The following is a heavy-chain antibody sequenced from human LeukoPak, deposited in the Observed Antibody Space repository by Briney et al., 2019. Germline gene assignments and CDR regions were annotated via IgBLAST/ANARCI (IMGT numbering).Heavy chain of an antibody. CDR3: VGEDYHDSPDY. CDR1: GFTVSSNY. V-gene: IGHV3-66*02. J-gene: IGHJ4*02. CDR2: IYSGGST. Sequence: LAGGSLRLSCAVSGFTVSSNYMSWDRQAPGKGLGWVLVIYSGGSTYYANSVKGRFTMCRDNSKNTLYLQINTLKAEDTAVYYCVGEDYHDSPDYWGQGTLVTVSS. D-gene: IGHD3-22*01.